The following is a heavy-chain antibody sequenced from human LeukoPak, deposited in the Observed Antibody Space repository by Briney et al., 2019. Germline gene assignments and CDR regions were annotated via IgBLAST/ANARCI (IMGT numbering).Heavy chain of an antibody. Sequence: PSETLSLTCAVYGGSFSGYYWSWIRQPPGKWLEWIGEISHSGSTNYNPSLKSRVTISVDTSKNQFSLKLSSVTAADTAVYYCARGHRYRSSGAGGYWGQGTLVTVSS. CDR2: ISHSGST. J-gene: IGHJ4*02. D-gene: IGHD6-19*01. V-gene: IGHV4-34*01. CDR3: ARGHRYRSSGAGGY. CDR1: GGSFSGYY.